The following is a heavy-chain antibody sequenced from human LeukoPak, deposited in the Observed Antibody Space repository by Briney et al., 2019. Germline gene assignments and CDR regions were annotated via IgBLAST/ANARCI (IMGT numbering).Heavy chain of an antibody. CDR2: ISYDGSNK. J-gene: IGHJ5*02. Sequence: GGSLRLSCVASGFTFNNYGMHWVRQAPGKGLEWVAVISYDGSNKYHADSVKGRFTISRDNSKNTLYLQMNSLRAEDTAVYYCASSPGIAVAGPKTNWFDPWGQGTLVAVSS. CDR3: ASSPGIAVAGPKTNWFDP. D-gene: IGHD6-19*01. CDR1: GFTFNNYG. V-gene: IGHV3-30*03.